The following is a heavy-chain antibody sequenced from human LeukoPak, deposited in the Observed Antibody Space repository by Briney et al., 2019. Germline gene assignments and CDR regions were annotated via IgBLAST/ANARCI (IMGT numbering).Heavy chain of an antibody. V-gene: IGHV1-69*06. CDR3: ARDSSGSDYNWFDP. Sequence: SVKVSCKASGGTFSSYAISWVRQAPGQGLEWMGRIIPIFGTANYAQKFQGRVTITADKSTSTAYMELSSLRSEDTAVYYCARDSSGSDYNWFDPWGQGTLVTVSS. CDR2: IIPIFGTA. J-gene: IGHJ5*02. CDR1: GGTFSSYA. D-gene: IGHD3-22*01.